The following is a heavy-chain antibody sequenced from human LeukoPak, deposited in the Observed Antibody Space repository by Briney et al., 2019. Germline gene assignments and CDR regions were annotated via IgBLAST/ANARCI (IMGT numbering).Heavy chain of an antibody. CDR2: ISGSGGST. CDR1: GFTFSSYA. D-gene: IGHD4-17*01. Sequence: GGSLRLSCAASGFTFSSYAMSWVRQAPGKGLEWVSAISGSGGSTYYADSVKGRFTISRDNSKNTLYLQMNSLRTEDTAVYYCAKLHDYGDYYFDYWGQGTLVTVSS. CDR3: AKLHDYGDYYFDY. V-gene: IGHV3-23*01. J-gene: IGHJ4*02.